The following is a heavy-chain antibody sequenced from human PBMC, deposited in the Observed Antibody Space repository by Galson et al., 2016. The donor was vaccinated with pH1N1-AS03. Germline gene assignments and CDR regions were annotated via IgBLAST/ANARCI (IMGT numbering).Heavy chain of an antibody. V-gene: IGHV3-74*03. CDR3: SRGAGGYSYG. J-gene: IGHJ4*02. Sequence: SLRLSCAVSGFTLNNYWIHWVRQAPGKGLVWVPRIKGDGSITTYADSVKGRFTISRDNASYTLYLQMNSLRAEDTAVYYCSRGAGGYSYGWGQGTLVTVSS. CDR2: IKGDGSIT. CDR1: GFTLNNYW. D-gene: IGHD5-18*01.